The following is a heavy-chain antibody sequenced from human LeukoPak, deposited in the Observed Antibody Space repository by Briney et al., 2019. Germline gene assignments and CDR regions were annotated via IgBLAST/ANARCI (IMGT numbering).Heavy chain of an antibody. J-gene: IGHJ3*02. D-gene: IGHD3-22*01. CDR2: ISSSSSTI. CDR1: GFTFSSYS. CDR3: ARSHGSSGYYGDAFDI. Sequence: GGSLRLSCAASGFTFSSYSMNWVRQAPGKGLEWVSYISSSSSTIYYADSVKGRFTISRDNAKNSLYLQMNSLRAEDTAVSYCARSHGSSGYYGDAFDIWGQGTMVTVSS. V-gene: IGHV3-48*01.